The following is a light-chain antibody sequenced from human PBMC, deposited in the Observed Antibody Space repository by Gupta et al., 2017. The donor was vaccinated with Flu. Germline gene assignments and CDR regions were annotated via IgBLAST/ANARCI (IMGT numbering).Light chain of an antibody. CDR2: EVS. Sequence: QSALTQPASVSGSPGQSITISCTGTSSDVGGYNYVSCYQQHPGKAPKLMIDEVSSRPSGVDKRFCGSKGGNTASLTIAGLQAEDEADYYCSSYKSRSSGVFGGGTKLTVL. J-gene: IGLJ2*01. CDR3: SSYKSRSSGV. CDR1: SSDVGGYNY. V-gene: IGLV2-14*01.